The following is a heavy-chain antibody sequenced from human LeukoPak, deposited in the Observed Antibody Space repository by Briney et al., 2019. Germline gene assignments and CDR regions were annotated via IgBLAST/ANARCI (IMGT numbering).Heavy chain of an antibody. J-gene: IGHJ6*03. Sequence: SETLSLTCAVYGGSFSGYYWSWIRQPPGKGLEWIGYIFHSGSTNYNPSLKSRVTISVDTSKNQFSLKLSSVTAADTAVYYCARGYCSGGSCYSYYYYNYMDVWGKGTTVTVSS. CDR1: GGSFSGYY. CDR2: IFHSGST. CDR3: ARGYCSGGSCYSYYYYNYMDV. D-gene: IGHD2-15*01. V-gene: IGHV4-59*12.